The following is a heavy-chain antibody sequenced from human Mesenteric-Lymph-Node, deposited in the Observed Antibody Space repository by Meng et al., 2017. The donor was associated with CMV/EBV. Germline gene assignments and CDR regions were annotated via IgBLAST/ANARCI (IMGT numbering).Heavy chain of an antibody. CDR3: TRGHDYYGVDV. J-gene: IGHJ6*02. CDR2: IYYSGSI. CDR1: GDSLYSTSSY. V-gene: IGHV4-39*07. Sequence: SETLSLTCAVSGDSLYSTSSYWGWIRQPPGRGLEWLGSIYYSGSIFYNPSLESRLTMSVAASKTQFSLKLTSVTAADTAVYYCTRGHDYYGVDVWGQGTTVTV.